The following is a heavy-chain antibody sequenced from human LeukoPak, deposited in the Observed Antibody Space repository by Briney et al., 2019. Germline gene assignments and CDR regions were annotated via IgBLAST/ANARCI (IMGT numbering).Heavy chain of an antibody. V-gene: IGHV3-48*01. D-gene: IGHD5-12*01. CDR1: GSTFSSYS. CDR3: ARDRGDGGYSGYEDFDY. Sequence: PGGSLRLSCAASGSTFSSYSMNWVRQAPGKGLEWVSYISSSSSTIYYADSVKGRFAISRDNAKNSLYLQMNSLRAEDTAVYYCARDRGDGGYSGYEDFDYWGQGTLVTVSS. CDR2: ISSSSSTI. J-gene: IGHJ4*02.